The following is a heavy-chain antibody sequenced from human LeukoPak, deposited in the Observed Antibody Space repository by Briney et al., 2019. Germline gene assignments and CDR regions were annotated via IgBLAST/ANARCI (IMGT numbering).Heavy chain of an antibody. CDR3: ARKGYSSGWYDY. Sequence: SETLSLTCTVYGGSFSGYYWSWIRQPPGKGLEWIGEINHSGSTNYNPSLKSRVTISVDTSKNQFSLKLSSVTAADTAVYYCARKGYSSGWYDYWGQGTLVTVSS. D-gene: IGHD6-19*01. CDR2: INHSGST. J-gene: IGHJ4*02. CDR1: GGSFSGYY. V-gene: IGHV4-34*01.